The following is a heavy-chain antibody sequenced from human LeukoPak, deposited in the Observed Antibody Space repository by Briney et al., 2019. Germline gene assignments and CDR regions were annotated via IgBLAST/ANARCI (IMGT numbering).Heavy chain of an antibody. CDR3: AKDPNSSSWYTLAGY. CDR1: GFTFSSYA. CDR2: ISGSGGST. Sequence: GGPLRLSCAASGFTFSSYAMSWVRQAPGKGLEWVSAISGSGGSTYYADSVKGRFTISRDNSKNTLYLQMNSLRAEDTAVYYCAKDPNSSSWYTLAGYWGQGTLVTVSS. J-gene: IGHJ4*02. V-gene: IGHV3-23*01. D-gene: IGHD6-13*01.